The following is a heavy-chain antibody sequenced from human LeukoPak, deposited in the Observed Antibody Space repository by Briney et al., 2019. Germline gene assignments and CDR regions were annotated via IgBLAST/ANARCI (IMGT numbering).Heavy chain of an antibody. CDR3: ASDYYDSSGLLINYGT. J-gene: IGHJ5*02. CDR1: GGSISSSSYY. D-gene: IGHD3-22*01. V-gene: IGHV4-39*07. CDR2: IYYSGST. Sequence: SETLSLTCTVSGGSISSSSYYWGWIRQPPGKGLEWIGSIYYSGSTYYNPSLKSRVTISVDTSKNQFSLKLSSVTAADTAVYYCASDYYDSSGLLINYGTWGQGTLVTVSS.